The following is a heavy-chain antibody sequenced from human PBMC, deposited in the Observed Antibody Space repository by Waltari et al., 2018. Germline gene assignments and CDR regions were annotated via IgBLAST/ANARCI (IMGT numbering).Heavy chain of an antibody. Sequence: EVQLVESGGGWVKPGGSRRLSCEATGFPLRDYGMSGVRQAQGKGREWLANIKKDGGEEYYVDSVRGRFTISRDNAKNSLYLQMNSLRPEDTAVYYCARDQWFGFDIWGQGTMVTVSS. CDR3: ARDQWFGFDI. CDR1: GFPLRDYG. V-gene: IGHV3-7*01. J-gene: IGHJ3*02. CDR2: IKKDGGEE. D-gene: IGHD3-22*01.